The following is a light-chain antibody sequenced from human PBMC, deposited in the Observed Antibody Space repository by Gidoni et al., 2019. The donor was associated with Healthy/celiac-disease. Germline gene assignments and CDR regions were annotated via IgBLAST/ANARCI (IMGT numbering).Light chain of an antibody. J-gene: IGKJ3*01. CDR1: QSVSSY. CDR2: DAS. V-gene: IGKV3-11*01. CDR3: QQRSNWPLT. Sequence: EIVLTQSPATLSLSPGERATLSCRASQSVSSYLAWYQQTPGQAPRLLIYDASNRATGIPARLSGSGSGTDFTLTISSLEPEDFAVYYCQQRSNWPLTFGPGTKVEIK.